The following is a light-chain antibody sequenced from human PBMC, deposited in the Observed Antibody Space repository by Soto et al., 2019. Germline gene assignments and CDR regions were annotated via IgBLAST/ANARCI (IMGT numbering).Light chain of an antibody. CDR1: QGISNY. CDR3: QKDNSAPRT. V-gene: IGKV1-27*01. J-gene: IGKJ1*01. CDR2: AAS. Sequence: DMQMTQSPSSLSASVGDRVTITCLASQGISNYLAWFQQKPGTVPKLLIYAASTLQPGVPSRFSGSGSGTDFTLTISSLQPEDVATYYCQKDNSAPRTFGQGTKVEIK.